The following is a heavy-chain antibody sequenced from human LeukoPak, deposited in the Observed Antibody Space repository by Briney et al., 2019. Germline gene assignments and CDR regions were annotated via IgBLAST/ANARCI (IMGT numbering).Heavy chain of an antibody. Sequence: PGGSLRLSRAASGFTFDDYAMHWVRQAPGKGLEWVSGLSWNSDSIGYADSVKGRFTISRDNAKNSLYLQMNSLRPEDTALYYCAKDLYNSGSLNCMEVWGQGTTVTVSS. D-gene: IGHD5-12*01. CDR3: AKDLYNSGSLNCMEV. CDR2: LSWNSDSI. V-gene: IGHV3-9*01. CDR1: GFTFDDYA. J-gene: IGHJ6*02.